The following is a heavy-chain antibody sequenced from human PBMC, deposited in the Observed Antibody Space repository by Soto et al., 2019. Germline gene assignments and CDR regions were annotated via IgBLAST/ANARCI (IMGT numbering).Heavy chain of an antibody. CDR3: ARVRSSGWSFDC. D-gene: IGHD6-19*01. Sequence: EVQLLESGGGLVQPGGSLRLSCAASGFTFSTYAMNWVRQAPGKGLEWVSGISGSGDSTYYADSVKGRCTVSRDNSKNKLFLQMNSLRAEDTAVFYCARVRSSGWSFDCWGEGTLVTVSS. CDR2: ISGSGDST. CDR1: GFTFSTYA. V-gene: IGHV3-23*01. J-gene: IGHJ4*02.